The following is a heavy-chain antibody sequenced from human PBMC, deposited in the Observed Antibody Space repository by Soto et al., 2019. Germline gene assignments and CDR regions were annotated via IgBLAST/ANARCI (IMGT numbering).Heavy chain of an antibody. CDR2: ISTAGDT. V-gene: IGHV3-13*04. D-gene: IGHD1-26*01. CDR1: GFTFSNYD. J-gene: IGHJ5*02. CDR3: AGDRSRGLFDP. Sequence: EVQLVESGGGLVQPGGSLRLSCAASGFTFSNYDMHWVRQATGKGLEWVSGISTAGDTYYPGSVKGRFTISRENAKNSLYLQMNSLRAGDTAVYYCAGDRSRGLFDPWGQGTLVTVSS.